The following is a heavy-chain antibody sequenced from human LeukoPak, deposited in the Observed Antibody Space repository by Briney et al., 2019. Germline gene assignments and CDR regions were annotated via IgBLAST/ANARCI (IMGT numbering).Heavy chain of an antibody. V-gene: IGHV3-7*03. J-gene: IGHJ4*02. Sequence: GGSLRLSCAASGFTFSSYWMSWVHQAPGKGLEWVANIKQDGSEKYYVDSVKGRFTISRDNAKNSLYLQMNSLRVEDTAVYYCARDRLGDYDSSGYYDIWGQGTLVTVSS. D-gene: IGHD3-22*01. CDR1: GFTFSSYW. CDR2: IKQDGSEK. CDR3: ARDRLGDYDSSGYYDI.